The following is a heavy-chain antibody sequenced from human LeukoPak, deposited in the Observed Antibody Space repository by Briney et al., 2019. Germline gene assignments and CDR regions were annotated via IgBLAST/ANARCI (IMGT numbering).Heavy chain of an antibody. CDR3: TRHLSQRDGTNRGYDY. J-gene: IGHJ4*02. D-gene: IGHD5-24*01. CDR1: GDSISGRPYD. CDR2: ISSSGST. V-gene: IGHV4-39*01. Sequence: SETLSLTCTVSGDSISGRPYDWGWIRQPPGKGLEYIGSISSSGSTYYSASLQSRVTISVDASNNQFSLKLGSVTAADTAVYYCTRHLSQRDGTNRGYDYWGQGTLVTVSS.